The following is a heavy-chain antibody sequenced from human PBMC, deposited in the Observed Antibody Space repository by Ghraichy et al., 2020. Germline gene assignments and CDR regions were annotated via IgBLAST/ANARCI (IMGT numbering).Heavy chain of an antibody. CDR2: IQYDGSDI. Sequence: GSLRLSCAASGLNFRGYGMHWVRQAPGKGPEWVTYIQYDGSDIKYLDSVKGRFTISRDNRMNTLYLQMNSLRVEDTATYYCATRGIGWALDYWGQGTLVTVSS. J-gene: IGHJ4*02. V-gene: IGHV3-30*02. CDR3: ATRGIGWALDY. CDR1: GLNFRGYG. D-gene: IGHD6-19*01.